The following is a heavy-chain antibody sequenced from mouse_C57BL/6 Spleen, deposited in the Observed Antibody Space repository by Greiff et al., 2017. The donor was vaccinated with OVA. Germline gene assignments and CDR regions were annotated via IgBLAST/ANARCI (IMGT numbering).Heavy chain of an antibody. CDR3: ASSGGLDYGYAMDY. CDR2: ISYSGST. J-gene: IGHJ4*01. Sequence: DVKLQESGPGLAKPSQTLSLTCSVTGYSITSDYWNWLRKFPGNKLEYMGYISYSGSTYYNPSLKSRISITRDTSKNQYYLQLNSVTTEDTATYYCASSGGLDYGYAMDYWGQGTSVTVSS. CDR1: GYSITSDY. D-gene: IGHD2-4*01. V-gene: IGHV3-8*01.